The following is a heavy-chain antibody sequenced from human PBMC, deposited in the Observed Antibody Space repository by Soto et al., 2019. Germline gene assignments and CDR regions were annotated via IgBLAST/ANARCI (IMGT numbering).Heavy chain of an antibody. CDR3: ARDPPCTSCYVFLGLGMDV. CDR2: ISYDGSNK. V-gene: IGHV3-30-3*01. CDR1: GFTFSSYA. J-gene: IGHJ6*02. D-gene: IGHD2-2*01. Sequence: GGSLRLSCAASGFTFSSYAMHWVRQAPGKGLEWVAVISYDGSNKYYADSVKGRFTISRDNSKNTLYLQMNSLRAEDTAVYYCARDPPCTSCYVFLGLGMDVWGQGTTVTVSS.